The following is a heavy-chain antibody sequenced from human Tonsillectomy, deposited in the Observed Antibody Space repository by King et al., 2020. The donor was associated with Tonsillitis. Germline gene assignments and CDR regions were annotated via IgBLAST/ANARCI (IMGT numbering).Heavy chain of an antibody. CDR1: GGSFRSYG. CDR3: AGGGYSYSPWEVYFHH. D-gene: IGHD3-16*02. J-gene: IGHJ1*01. CDR2: INPIVGPA. Sequence: QLVQSGAEVKKPGSSVKVSCKAYGGSFRSYGITWVRQAPGQGLEWMGGINPIVGPAQYAQKFQGRVSMSADEVTTTAYMELSGLTSEDTAVYFCAGGGYSYSPWEVYFHHWGQGTLVTVPS. V-gene: IGHV1-69*01.